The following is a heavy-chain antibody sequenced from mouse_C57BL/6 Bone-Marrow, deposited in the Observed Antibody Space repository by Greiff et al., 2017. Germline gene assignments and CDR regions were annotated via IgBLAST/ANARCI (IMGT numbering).Heavy chain of an antibody. CDR2: ISSGSSTI. V-gene: IGHV5-17*01. Sequence: EVKLMESGGGLVKPGGSLKLSCAASGFTFSDYGMHWVRQAPEKGLEWVAYISSGSSTIYYADTVKGRFTISRDNAKITLFLKMTSLRSEDTAMYYCARYDYGPPYAMDNWGQGTSVTVSS. CDR3: ARYDYGPPYAMDN. J-gene: IGHJ4*01. CDR1: GFTFSDYG. D-gene: IGHD2-4*01.